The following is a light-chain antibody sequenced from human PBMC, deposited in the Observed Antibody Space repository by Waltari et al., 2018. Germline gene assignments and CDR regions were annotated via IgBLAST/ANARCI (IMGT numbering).Light chain of an antibody. CDR3: QHYGRSPRT. Sequence: DIVLTQSPGTLSLSPGEGATLSCKTSQSVSTYLAWYQQKPGQAPRLLISGASRRATGVPARFSGGGSGTDFTLPISRLEPDDFAVYYCQHYGRSPRTFGQATKVEIK. V-gene: IGKV3-20*01. CDR2: GAS. J-gene: IGKJ1*01. CDR1: QSVSTY.